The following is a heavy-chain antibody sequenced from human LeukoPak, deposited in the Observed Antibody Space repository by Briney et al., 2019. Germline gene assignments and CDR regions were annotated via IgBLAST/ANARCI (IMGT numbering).Heavy chain of an antibody. CDR2: INHSGST. CDR3: ARPASWYYYMDV. CDR1: GGSFSGYY. V-gene: IGHV4-34*01. J-gene: IGHJ6*03. Sequence: SETLSLTCAVYGGSFSGYYWSWIRQPPGKGLEWIGEINHSGSTNYNPSLKSRVTISVDTSKNQFSLKLSSVTAADTAVYYCARPASWYYYMDVWGKGTTVTVSS.